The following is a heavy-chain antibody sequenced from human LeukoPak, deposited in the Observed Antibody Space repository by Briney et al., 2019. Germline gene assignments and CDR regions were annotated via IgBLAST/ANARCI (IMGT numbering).Heavy chain of an antibody. V-gene: IGHV3-30*02. Sequence: GGSLRLSCAASGFTFSSYGMHWVRQAPGKGLEGVAFIRYDGSNKYYADSVKGRFTISRDNSNHTLYLQMNSLRAEDTALYYCARVLPAAVLLGPFDYWGQGTLVTVSS. J-gene: IGHJ4*02. CDR1: GFTFSSYG. CDR3: ARVLPAAVLLGPFDY. CDR2: IRYDGSNK. D-gene: IGHD2-2*02.